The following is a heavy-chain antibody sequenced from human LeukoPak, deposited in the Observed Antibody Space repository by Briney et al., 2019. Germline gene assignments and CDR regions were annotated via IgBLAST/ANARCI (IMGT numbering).Heavy chain of an antibody. D-gene: IGHD3-22*01. Sequence: ASVKVSCKASGYTFTSYGIGWVRQAPGQGLEWMGWIGAYNGNTNYAQKLQGRVTMTTDTSTSTAYMELRSLRSDDTAVYYCARDRYYGSSGYYPEGLDYWGQGTLVTVSS. CDR2: IGAYNGNT. V-gene: IGHV1-18*01. J-gene: IGHJ4*02. CDR3: ARDRYYGSSGYYPEGLDY. CDR1: GYTFTSYG.